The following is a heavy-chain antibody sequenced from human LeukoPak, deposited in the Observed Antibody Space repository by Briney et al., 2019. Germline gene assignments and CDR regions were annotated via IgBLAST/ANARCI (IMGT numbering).Heavy chain of an antibody. J-gene: IGHJ4*02. CDR3: AIGRDYYFDY. V-gene: IGHV1-2*02. CDR1: GYTFTDYY. Sequence: ASVTVSCTASGYTFTDYYMHWVRQAPGQGLEWMGWINPNSGGTNYAQKFQGRVTMTRDTSISTAYMELSRLRSDDTAVYYCAIGRDYYFDYWGQGTLVTVSS. D-gene: IGHD3-3*01. CDR2: INPNSGGT.